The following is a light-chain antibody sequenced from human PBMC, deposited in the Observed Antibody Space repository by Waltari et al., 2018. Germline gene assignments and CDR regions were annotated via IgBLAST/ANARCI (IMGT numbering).Light chain of an antibody. J-gene: IGKJ5*01. Sequence: IVLPPSPGTLSLSPGARAPIPCRTSQTVSSDYVAWYQQRFGQAPRLLIYGASSRASGIPDRFSGSGSDTDFTLTISRVEPEDCAVYFCQQYGTSIAFGQGTRLEIK. V-gene: IGKV3-20*01. CDR1: QTVSSDY. CDR2: GAS. CDR3: QQYGTSIA.